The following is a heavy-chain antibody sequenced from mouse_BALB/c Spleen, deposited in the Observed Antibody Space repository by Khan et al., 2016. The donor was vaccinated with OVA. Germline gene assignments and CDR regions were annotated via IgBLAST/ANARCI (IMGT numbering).Heavy chain of an antibody. Sequence: IQLVQSGHELVKPGASVKISCKTSGYTFTENTLHWVKQSHGKSLEWIGVINPKNGVTSYNQKFKGKVTLTVDKSSSTAYMEFRSLTSEDSAVYYCARDAGRYWGQGTSVTVSS. V-gene: IGHV1-18*01. D-gene: IGHD3-3*01. J-gene: IGHJ4*01. CDR1: GYTFTENT. CDR2: INPKNGVT. CDR3: ARDAGRY.